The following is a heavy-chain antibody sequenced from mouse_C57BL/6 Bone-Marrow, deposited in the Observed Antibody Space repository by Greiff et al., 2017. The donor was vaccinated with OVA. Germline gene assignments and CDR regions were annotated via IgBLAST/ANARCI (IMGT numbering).Heavy chain of an antibody. CDR1: GFTFSSYT. CDR3: ARRGDY. V-gene: IGHV5-9*01. Sequence: EVNVVESGGGLVKPGGSLKLSCAASGFTFSSYTMSWVRQTPEKRLEWVATISGGGGNTYYPDSVKGRFTISRDNAKNTLYLQMSSLRSEDTALYYCARRGDYWGQGTSVTVSS. CDR2: ISGGGGNT. J-gene: IGHJ4*01.